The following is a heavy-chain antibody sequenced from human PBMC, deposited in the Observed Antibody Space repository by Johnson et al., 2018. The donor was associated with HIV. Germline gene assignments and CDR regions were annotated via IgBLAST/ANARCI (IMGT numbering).Heavy chain of an antibody. J-gene: IGHJ3*02. CDR2: IKQDGSEK. CDR3: AKDMGAKKGTIFGAFDI. Sequence: VQLVESGGGLVQPGGSLRLSCAASGFTVSSNYMSWVRQAPGKGLEWVANIKQDGSEKYYVDSVKGRFTISRDNARNSLYLQMNSLRAEDTALYYCAKDMGAKKGTIFGAFDIWGQGTMVTVSS. V-gene: IGHV3-7*03. D-gene: IGHD3-16*01. CDR1: GFTVSSNY.